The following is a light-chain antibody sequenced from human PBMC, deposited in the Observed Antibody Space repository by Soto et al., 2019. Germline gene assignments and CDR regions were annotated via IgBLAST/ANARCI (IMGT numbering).Light chain of an antibody. Sequence: EIVLTQSPATLSLSPGERATLSCRASQRVSSYLACYQHKPGQAPRLLIYDASNRATGIPARFSGSGSGTDFTLTISSLEPEDFAVYYCQQRSNWPLTFGGGTKVELK. J-gene: IGKJ4*01. CDR1: QRVSSY. V-gene: IGKV3-11*01. CDR2: DAS. CDR3: QQRSNWPLT.